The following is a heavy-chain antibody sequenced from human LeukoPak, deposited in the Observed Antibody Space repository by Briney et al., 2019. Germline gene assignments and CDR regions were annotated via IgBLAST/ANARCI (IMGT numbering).Heavy chain of an antibody. Sequence: GGSLRLSCAASGFTFSSYAMSWVRQAPGKGLEWVSSISSSSSYIYYADSVKGRFTISRDNAKNSLYLQMNSLRAEDTAVHYCARWGKYSSPAWGQGTLVTVSS. CDR1: GFTFSSYA. CDR3: ARWGKYSSPA. CDR2: ISSSSSYI. D-gene: IGHD6-6*01. J-gene: IGHJ4*02. V-gene: IGHV3-21*01.